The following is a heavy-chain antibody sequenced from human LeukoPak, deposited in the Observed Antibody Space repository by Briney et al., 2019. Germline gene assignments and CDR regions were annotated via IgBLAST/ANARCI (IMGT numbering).Heavy chain of an antibody. CDR3: ARIGAFDI. Sequence: ASLKDSCKASGYTFTGYYMHWVRQAPGERLEWMGWINPNSGGTNYAQKFQGRDTMNRDTSISTAYMKLSKLRSDDTAVYYCARIGAFDIWGQGTMVTVSS. CDR1: GYTFTGYY. CDR2: INPNSGGT. D-gene: IGHD2-21*01. J-gene: IGHJ3*02. V-gene: IGHV1-2*02.